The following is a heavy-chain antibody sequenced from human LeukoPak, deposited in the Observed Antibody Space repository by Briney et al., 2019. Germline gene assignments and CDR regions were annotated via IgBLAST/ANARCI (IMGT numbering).Heavy chain of an antibody. D-gene: IGHD3-22*01. J-gene: IGHJ4*02. Sequence: ASVTVSFTASGYTFTSYDINWVRQAPGQGLEWMGWMNPNSGNTGYAQKFQGGVTMTRNTSISTAYMELSSLRSEDTAVYYCASHITYYYDSSGYHGDDYWGQGTLVTVSS. CDR3: ASHITYYYDSSGYHGDDY. CDR1: GYTFTSYD. CDR2: MNPNSGNT. V-gene: IGHV1-8*01.